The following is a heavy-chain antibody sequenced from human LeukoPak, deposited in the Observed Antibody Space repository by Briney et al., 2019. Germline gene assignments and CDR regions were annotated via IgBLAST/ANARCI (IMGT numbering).Heavy chain of an antibody. CDR1: GYTFTSYY. J-gene: IGHJ4*02. V-gene: IGHV1-46*01. CDR2: INPSGGST. CDR3: ARDAADPYFDY. Sequence: ASVKVSCKASGYTFTSYYMHLVRQAPGQGLEWMGIINPSGGSTSYAQKFQGRVTMTRDTSTSTVYMELSSLRSEDTAVYYCARDAADPYFDYWGQGTLVTVSS. D-gene: IGHD6-13*01.